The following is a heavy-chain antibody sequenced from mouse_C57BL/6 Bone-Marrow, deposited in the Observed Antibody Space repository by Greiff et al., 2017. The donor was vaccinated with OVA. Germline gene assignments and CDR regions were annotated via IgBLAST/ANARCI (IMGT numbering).Heavy chain of an antibody. CDR2: ISSGGDYI. CDR3: TRDTTVALHWYFDV. D-gene: IGHD1-1*01. J-gene: IGHJ1*03. V-gene: IGHV5-9-1*02. Sequence: EVKVVESGEGLVKPGGSLKLSCAASGFTFSSYAMSWVRQTPEKRLEWVAYISSGGDYIYYADTVKGRFTISRDNARNTLYLQMSSLKSEDTAMYYCTRDTTVALHWYFDVWGTGTTVTVSS. CDR1: GFTFSSYA.